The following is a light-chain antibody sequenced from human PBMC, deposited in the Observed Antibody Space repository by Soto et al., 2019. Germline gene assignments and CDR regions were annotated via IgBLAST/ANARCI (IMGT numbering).Light chain of an antibody. Sequence: QSALTQPASVSGSPGQSITISCTGTSSDVGSYNLVSWYRQHPGKAPKLMIYESSKRPSGLSNRFSGSKSGNTASLTISGLQAEDEADCYCCSYVGSSTLVFGGGTKLTVL. CDR3: CSYVGSSTLV. CDR1: SSDVGSYNL. CDR2: ESS. J-gene: IGLJ3*02. V-gene: IGLV2-23*01.